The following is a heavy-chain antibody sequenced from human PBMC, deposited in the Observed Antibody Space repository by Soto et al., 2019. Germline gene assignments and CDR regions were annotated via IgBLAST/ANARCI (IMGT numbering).Heavy chain of an antibody. D-gene: IGHD1-1*01. CDR3: TTDEEDNGNDGDFDY. J-gene: IGHJ4*02. CDR2: TKNKWTT. Sequence: EVHLVESGGGLVKPGGSLRLSCAASGLPFSKAWMSWVRQAPGKGLEWVGRTKNKWTTDYAAPVKDRFTISRDDSQNMVYLQMDSLKTEDTAVYYCTTDEEDNGNDGDFDYWGQGTLVTVSS. V-gene: IGHV3-15*01. CDR1: GLPFSKAW.